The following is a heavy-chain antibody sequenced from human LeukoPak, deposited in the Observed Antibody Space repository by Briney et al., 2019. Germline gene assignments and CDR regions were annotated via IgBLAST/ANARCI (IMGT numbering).Heavy chain of an antibody. CDR1: GFTFSSYT. J-gene: IGHJ4*02. Sequence: GGSLRLSCAASGFTFSSYTMNWVRQAPGKGLEWVSYITSTSSTIYYADSVKGRFTISRDNAKNSLYLQMNSLRAEDTAVYYCARHSSPFYWGQGTLVTVSS. D-gene: IGHD6-13*01. CDR3: ARHSSPFY. CDR2: ITSTSSTI. V-gene: IGHV3-48*04.